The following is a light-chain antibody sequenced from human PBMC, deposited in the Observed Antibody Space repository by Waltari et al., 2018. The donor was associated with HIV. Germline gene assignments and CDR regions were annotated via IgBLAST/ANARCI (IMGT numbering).Light chain of an antibody. V-gene: IGLV6-57*04. CDR2: EDT. CDR1: SRNIASNS. J-gene: IGLJ2*01. CDR3: QSYDTSNHLL. Sequence: FMLTQPPSMSESPGRTVTISCTRRSRNIASNSSQWDQQRPGSAPITVIYEDTQSPSGVPERFSGSLDSSSNSASLTISGLRSEDEADYYCQSYDTSNHLLFGGGTKLTVL.